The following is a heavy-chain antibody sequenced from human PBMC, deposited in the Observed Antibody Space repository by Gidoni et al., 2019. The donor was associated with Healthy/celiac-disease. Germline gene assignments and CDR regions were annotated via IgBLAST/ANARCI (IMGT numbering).Heavy chain of an antibody. J-gene: IGHJ3*02. CDR3: ASPHYYDSSGRDAFDI. Sequence: QVQLVQSGAEVKKPGSSVTVSCKASGGTFSSYSISWVRQAPGQGLDWMGGIIPIFGTANYAQKFQVRVTITADESTSTAYMELSSLRSEDTAVYYCASPHYYDSSGRDAFDIWGQGTMVTVSS. CDR2: IIPIFGTA. V-gene: IGHV1-69*01. D-gene: IGHD3-22*01. CDR1: GGTFSSYS.